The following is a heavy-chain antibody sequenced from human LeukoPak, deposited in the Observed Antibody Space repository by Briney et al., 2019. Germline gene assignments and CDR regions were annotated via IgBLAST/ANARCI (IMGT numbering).Heavy chain of an antibody. CDR2: IYYSGST. CDR1: GGSLSSSSYY. V-gene: IGHV4-39*07. J-gene: IGHJ4*02. D-gene: IGHD3-22*01. CDR3: ARGERYYYESSGPIDY. Sequence: PSETLSLTCPVSGGSLSSSSYYWGWIRQPPGRGLEWIGRIYYSGSTYYNPSLKSRVTISVDTSKNQFSLKLSSVTVADTAVYYCARGERYYYESSGPIDYWGQGTLVTVSS.